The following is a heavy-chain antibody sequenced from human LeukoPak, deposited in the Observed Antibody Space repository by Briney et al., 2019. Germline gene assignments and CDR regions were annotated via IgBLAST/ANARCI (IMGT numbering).Heavy chain of an antibody. Sequence: PSQTLSLTCTVSGGSISSGDYYWSWIRQPPGKGLEWIAYIYYSGSTYYNPSLKSRVTISVDTSKNQFSLKLSSVTAADTAVYYCARANYDSSGYYQRLTWFDPWGQGTLVTVSS. CDR3: ARANYDSSGYYQRLTWFDP. J-gene: IGHJ5*02. CDR2: IYYSGST. CDR1: GGSISSGDYY. V-gene: IGHV4-30-4*01. D-gene: IGHD3-22*01.